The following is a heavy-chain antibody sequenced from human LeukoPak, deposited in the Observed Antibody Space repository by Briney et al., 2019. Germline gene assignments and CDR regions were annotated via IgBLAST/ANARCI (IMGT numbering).Heavy chain of an antibody. D-gene: IGHD2-15*01. CDR3: ARDRIGDY. Sequence: PGGSLRLSCAASGFTFDDYGMSWVRQAPGKGLEWVSSISSSSSYIYYADSVKGRFTISRDNAKNSLYLQMNSLRAEDTAVYYCARDRIGDYWGQGTLVTVSS. CDR2: ISSSSSYI. V-gene: IGHV3-21*01. CDR1: GFTFDDYG. J-gene: IGHJ4*02.